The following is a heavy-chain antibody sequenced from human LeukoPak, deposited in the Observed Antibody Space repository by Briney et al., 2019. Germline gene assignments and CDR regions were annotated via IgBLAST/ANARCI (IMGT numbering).Heavy chain of an antibody. J-gene: IGHJ4*02. V-gene: IGHV3-15*04. CDR3: TAPIVGTTRLDY. D-gene: IGHD1-26*01. CDR2: IESKTDGGTT. CDR1: GFTFSNAW. Sequence: GGSLRLSCAASGFTFSNAWMSWVRQAPGKGLDWVGRIESKTDGGTTAYAAPVKGRFTISRDDSKSTLFLQMNSLKTEDTAVYYCTAPIVGTTRLDYWGQGTLVTVSS.